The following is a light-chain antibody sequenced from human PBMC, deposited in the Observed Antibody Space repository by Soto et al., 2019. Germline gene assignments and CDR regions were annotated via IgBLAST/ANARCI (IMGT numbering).Light chain of an antibody. CDR3: SSYAGSNNFEV. CDR2: EVS. V-gene: IGLV2-8*01. CDR1: SSDVGGYNY. Sequence: QSVLTQPPSASGSPGQSVTISCTGTSSDVGGYNYVSWYQQHPGKAPKLMIYEVSKRPSGVPDRFSGSKSGNTASLTVSGRQAEDEADYYCSSYAGSNNFEVFGGGTKLTVL. J-gene: IGLJ3*02.